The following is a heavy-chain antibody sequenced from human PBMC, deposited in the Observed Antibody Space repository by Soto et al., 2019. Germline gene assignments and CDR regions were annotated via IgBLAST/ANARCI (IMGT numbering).Heavy chain of an antibody. J-gene: IGHJ5*02. CDR3: ARDIVVVPAAIGGWFDP. V-gene: IGHV4-4*02. CDR2: IYHSGST. Sequence: QVQLQESGPGLVKPSGTLSLTCAVSGGSISSSNWWSWVRQPPGKGLEWIGEIYHSGSTNYNPSLKSGVTISVDKSKNQFSLKLSSVTAADTAVYYCARDIVVVPAAIGGWFDPWGQGTLVTVSS. CDR1: GGSISSSNW. D-gene: IGHD2-2*02.